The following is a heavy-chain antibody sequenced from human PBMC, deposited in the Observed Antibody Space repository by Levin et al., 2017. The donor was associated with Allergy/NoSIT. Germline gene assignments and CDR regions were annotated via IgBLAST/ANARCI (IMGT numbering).Heavy chain of an antibody. J-gene: IGHJ4*02. CDR3: ARDNVAATGSVRYD. Sequence: SETLSLTCTVSGGSISSHYWSWIRQSAGKGLEWIGRIYSSGNTNYNPSLKSRVTMSVDTSMNKFSLKLNSVTAADTAGYYCARDNVAATGSVRYDWGQGILVTVSS. V-gene: IGHV4-4*07. D-gene: IGHD6-13*01. CDR2: IYSSGNT. CDR1: GGSISSHY.